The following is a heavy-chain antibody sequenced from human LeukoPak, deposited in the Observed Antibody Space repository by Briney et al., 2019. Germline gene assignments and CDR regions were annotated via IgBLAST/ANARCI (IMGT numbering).Heavy chain of an antibody. J-gene: IGHJ4*02. CDR2: IYYSGNT. CDR1: GVSISSSNSY. D-gene: IGHD3/OR15-3a*01. CDR3: ARQTGSGLFILL. V-gene: IGHV4-39*01. Sequence: SETLSLTCTVSGVSISSSNSYWGWIRQPPGKGLEWIGSIYYSGNTYYNASLKSQVSISIDTSKNQFSLKLTSVTAADTAVYYCARQTGSGLFILLGGQGTLVTVSS.